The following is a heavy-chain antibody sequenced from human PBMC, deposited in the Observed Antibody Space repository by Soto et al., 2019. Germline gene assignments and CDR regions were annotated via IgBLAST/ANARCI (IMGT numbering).Heavy chain of an antibody. D-gene: IGHD1-20*01. J-gene: IGHJ4*02. CDR1: RFTFSNYA. Sequence: GGSLRLSCAASRFTFSNYAMTWVRQAPGRGLEWVSVITGGGDTAYYADSVKGRFTISRDNSKNTLYLQMNSLRAEDTALYYCAKRDRSNWSYFDYWGLGTLVTVSS. CDR2: ITGGGDTA. V-gene: IGHV3-23*01. CDR3: AKRDRSNWSYFDY.